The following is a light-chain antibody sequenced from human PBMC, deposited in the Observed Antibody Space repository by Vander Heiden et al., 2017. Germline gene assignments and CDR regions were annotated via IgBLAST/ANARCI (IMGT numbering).Light chain of an antibody. V-gene: IGKV1-33*01. CDR1: QDISNY. Sequence: IQMTQSPSSLSASVGDRVTITCQASQDISNYLNWYQQKPGKAPKLLIYDASNLETGVPSRFSGSGSGTDFTFTISILQPEDFATYYCQQDYNLPITFGGGTKVEIK. J-gene: IGKJ4*01. CDR2: DAS. CDR3: QQDYNLPIT.